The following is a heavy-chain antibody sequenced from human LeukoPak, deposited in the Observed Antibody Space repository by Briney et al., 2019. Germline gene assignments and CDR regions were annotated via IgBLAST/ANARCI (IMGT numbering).Heavy chain of an antibody. Sequence: SETLSLTCAVYGGSFSGYYWSWIRQPPGKGLEWIGEINHSGSTNYNPSLKSRVTISVDTSKNQFSLKLSSVTAADTAVYYCARRRAYIVVAHMDVWGKGTTVTVSS. J-gene: IGHJ6*03. CDR2: INHSGST. D-gene: IGHD2-2*01. CDR1: GGSFSGYY. V-gene: IGHV4-34*01. CDR3: ARRRAYIVVAHMDV.